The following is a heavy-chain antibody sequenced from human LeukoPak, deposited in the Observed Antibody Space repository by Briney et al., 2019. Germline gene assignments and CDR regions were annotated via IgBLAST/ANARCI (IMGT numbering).Heavy chain of an antibody. CDR1: GGSISSSSYY. J-gene: IGHJ4*02. D-gene: IGHD3-22*01. V-gene: IGHV4-61*01. Sequence: PSETLSLTCTVSGGSISSSSYYWSWIRQPPGKGLEWIGYIYYSGSTNYNPSLKSRVTISVDTSKNQFSLKLSSVTAADTAVYYCASSSGYYPFDYWGQGTLVTVSS. CDR2: IYYSGST. CDR3: ASSSGYYPFDY.